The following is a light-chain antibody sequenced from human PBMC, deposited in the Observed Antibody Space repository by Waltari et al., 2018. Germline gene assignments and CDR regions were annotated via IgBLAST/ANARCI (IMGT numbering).Light chain of an antibody. Sequence: DIQLTQSLPSMSESVGARVTITCRARQRVRNFVNWYQHKQGGAPRLLIYAASTLQSGVPSRFSGSGSGTDFTLTISSLQPEDFATYFCQQGYSTWTFGQGTKVEIK. CDR3: QQGYSTWT. V-gene: IGKV1-39*01. J-gene: IGKJ1*01. CDR1: QRVRNF. CDR2: AAS.